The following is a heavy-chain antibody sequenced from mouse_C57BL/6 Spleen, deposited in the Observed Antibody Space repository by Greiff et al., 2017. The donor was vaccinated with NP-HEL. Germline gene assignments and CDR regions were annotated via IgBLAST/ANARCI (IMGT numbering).Heavy chain of an antibody. Sequence: QVQLQQPGAELVRPGSSVKLSCKASGYPFTSYWMHWVKQRPIQGLEWIGNIDPSDSETHYNQKFKDKATLTVDKSSSTAYMQLSSLTSEDSAVYYCARRVPQSERPHYFDYWGQGTTLTVSS. CDR1: GYPFTSYW. J-gene: IGHJ2*01. V-gene: IGHV1-52*01. CDR2: IDPSDSET. CDR3: ARRVPQSERPHYFDY. D-gene: IGHD6-1*01.